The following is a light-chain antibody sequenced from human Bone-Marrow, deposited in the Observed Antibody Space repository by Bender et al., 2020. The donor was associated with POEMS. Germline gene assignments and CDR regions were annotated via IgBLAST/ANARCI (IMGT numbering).Light chain of an antibody. CDR3: TSYASSKTYV. CDR1: SSDVGYNDY. Sequence: SALTQPASVSGSPGQSITISCIGTSSDVGYNDYVSWYQQHPGRAPKVIIFDVTNRPSGVSNRFSGSKSGNTASLTISGLQSDDEADYYCTSYASSKTYVFGSGTTVTVL. CDR2: DVT. V-gene: IGLV2-14*03. J-gene: IGLJ1*01.